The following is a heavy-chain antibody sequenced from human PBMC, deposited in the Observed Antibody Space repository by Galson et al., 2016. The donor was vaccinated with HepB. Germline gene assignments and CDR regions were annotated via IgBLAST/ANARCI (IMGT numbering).Heavy chain of an antibody. CDR1: GFSVSGKY. J-gene: IGHJ3*02. CDR3: EAYSDPFDI. D-gene: IGHD3-16*01. Sequence: SLRLSCAASGFSVSGKYMSWARQAPGKGLEWVSAIFSGDATYYRDSVKGRFTISRDTSKNTLYLQMNNLRAEYTAIYYCEAYSDPFDIWGQGTMVTVSS. V-gene: IGHV3-53*01. CDR2: IFSGDAT.